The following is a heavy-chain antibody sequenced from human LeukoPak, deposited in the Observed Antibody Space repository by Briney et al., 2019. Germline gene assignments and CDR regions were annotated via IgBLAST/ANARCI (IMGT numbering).Heavy chain of an antibody. D-gene: IGHD2-15*01. CDR1: GFLFSSYS. Sequence: GGSLRLSCVGSGFLFSSYSINWVRQAPGKGLEWVSYISSSSSTIYYADSVKGRFTISRDNSKNTLYLQMNSLRAEDTAVYYCAKAPSARGVEDTYYWGQGTLVTVSS. J-gene: IGHJ4*02. CDR2: ISSSSSTI. V-gene: IGHV3-48*01. CDR3: AKAPSARGVEDTYY.